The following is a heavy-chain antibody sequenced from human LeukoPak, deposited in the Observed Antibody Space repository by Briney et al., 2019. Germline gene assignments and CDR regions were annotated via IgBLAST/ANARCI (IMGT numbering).Heavy chain of an antibody. CDR3: AKEDYDSSGYYYGY. CDR1: GFTFSSYG. V-gene: IGHV3-30*02. D-gene: IGHD3-22*01. Sequence: GGSLRLSCAASGFTFSSYGMHWVRQAPGKGLEWVAFIRYDGSNKYYADSVKGRFTISRDNSKNTLYLQMNSLRAEDTAVYYCAKEDYDSSGYYYGYWGQGTLVTVSS. J-gene: IGHJ4*02. CDR2: IRYDGSNK.